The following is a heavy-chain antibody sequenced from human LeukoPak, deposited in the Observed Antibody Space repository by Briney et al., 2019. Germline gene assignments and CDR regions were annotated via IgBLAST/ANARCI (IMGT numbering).Heavy chain of an antibody. CDR3: ARDEIVATSNDY. D-gene: IGHD5-12*01. J-gene: IGHJ4*02. Sequence: ASVKVSCKASGYTFTGYYMHWVRQAPGQGLEWMGWINPNSGGTNYAQKFQGRVTMTRDTSISTAYMELSRLRSDDTAVYCCARDEIVATSNDYWGQGTLVTVSS. V-gene: IGHV1-2*02. CDR2: INPNSGGT. CDR1: GYTFTGYY.